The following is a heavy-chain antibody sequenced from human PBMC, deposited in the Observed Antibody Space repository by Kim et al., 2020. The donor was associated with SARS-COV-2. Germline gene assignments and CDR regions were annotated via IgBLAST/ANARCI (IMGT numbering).Heavy chain of an antibody. J-gene: IGHJ5*02. D-gene: IGHD3-10*01. CDR3: ARTHNTITMVRGVRGRWFDP. CDR2: INHSGST. Sequence: SETLSLTCAVYGGSFSGYYWSWIRQPPGKGLEWIGEINHSGSTNYNPSLKSRVTISVDTSKNQFSLKLSSVTAADTAVYYCARTHNTITMVRGVRGRWFDPWGQGTLVTVSS. V-gene: IGHV4-34*01. CDR1: GGSFSGYY.